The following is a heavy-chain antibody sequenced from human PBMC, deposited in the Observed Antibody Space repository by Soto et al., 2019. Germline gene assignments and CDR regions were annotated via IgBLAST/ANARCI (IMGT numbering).Heavy chain of an antibody. J-gene: IGHJ5*02. Sequence: QVQLQESGPGLVKASQTQSLTCTVSGGSISTGGYYWNWIRQHPGKGLEWIGYFYYSGSTYYNPSLKGRVTISVNTSKNQFSLKLSSVTAADTAVYYCARSVFPWGQGTLVTVSS. V-gene: IGHV4-31*03. CDR3: ARSVFP. CDR1: GGSISTGGYY. CDR2: FYYSGST.